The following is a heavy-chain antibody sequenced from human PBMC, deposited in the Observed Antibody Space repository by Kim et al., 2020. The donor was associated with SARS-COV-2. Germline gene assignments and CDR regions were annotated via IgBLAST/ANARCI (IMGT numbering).Heavy chain of an antibody. CDR3: ARLGYGDYGVGRETVFDP. D-gene: IGHD4-17*01. CDR2: IYWDDDK. CDR1: GFSLSTSGVG. Sequence: SGPTLVNPTQTLTLTCTFSGFSLSTSGVGVGWIRQPPGKALEWLALIYWDDDKRYSPSLKSRLTITKDTSKNQVVLTMTNMDPVDTATYYCARLGYGDYGVGRETVFDPCGQGTLVTVSS. V-gene: IGHV2-5*02. J-gene: IGHJ5*02.